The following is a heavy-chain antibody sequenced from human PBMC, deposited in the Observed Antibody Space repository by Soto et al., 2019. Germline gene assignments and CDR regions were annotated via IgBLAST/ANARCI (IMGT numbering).Heavy chain of an antibody. CDR1: GYSFTSYW. V-gene: IGHV5-51*01. Sequence: GESLKISCKGSGYSFTSYWIGWVRQMPGKGLEWMGIIYPGDSDTRYSPTFQGQVTISADKSFSTAYLQWSSLKASDTAMYYCARTVVPAATTIYYYYGMDVWGQGTTVTVSS. CDR2: IYPGDSDT. CDR3: ARTVVPAATTIYYYYGMDV. J-gene: IGHJ6*02. D-gene: IGHD2-2*01.